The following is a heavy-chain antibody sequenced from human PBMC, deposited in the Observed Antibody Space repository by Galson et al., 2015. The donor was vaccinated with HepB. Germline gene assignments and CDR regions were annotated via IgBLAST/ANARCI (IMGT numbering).Heavy chain of an antibody. Sequence: SCKASGYTFTTYGISWVRQAPGQRLEWMGWISTYNGNTNYAQKFQGRVTMTTDTSTSTGYMELRGLRSDDTAVYYCARDSGYYDSSAHRDYWGQGTLVTVSS. J-gene: IGHJ4*02. CDR2: ISTYNGNT. CDR3: ARDSGYYDSSAHRDY. CDR1: GYTFTTYG. V-gene: IGHV1-18*04. D-gene: IGHD3-22*01.